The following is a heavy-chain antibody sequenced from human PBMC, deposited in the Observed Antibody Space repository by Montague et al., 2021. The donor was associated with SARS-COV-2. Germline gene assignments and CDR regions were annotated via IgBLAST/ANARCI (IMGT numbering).Heavy chain of an antibody. CDR3: AKDDDYTSSCHY. J-gene: IGHJ4*02. V-gene: IGHV3-7*01. D-gene: IGHD6-13*01. CDR2: IKQDGSEK. Sequence: SLRLSCAASGFRSTSNWMTWVRQAPGKGLEWVAHIKQDGSEKNYADSVKGRFTISRDNAKNSIFLQMNDPRAEDSAIYYCAKDDDYTSSCHYWGQGTLVTVSS. CDR1: GFRSTSNW.